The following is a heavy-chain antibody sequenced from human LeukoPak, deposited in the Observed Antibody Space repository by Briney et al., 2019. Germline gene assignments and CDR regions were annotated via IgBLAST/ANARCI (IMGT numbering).Heavy chain of an antibody. J-gene: IGHJ3*02. CDR2: LSASGEST. D-gene: IGHD2-2*01. CDR3: AKDMKSFSSDAFDM. Sequence: GGSLRLSCAASGFTLSDYAMSWVRQAPGKGLEWVSGLSASGESTYYADSVKGRFTISRDNSRNTLYVQMNSLRAEDTTLYYCAKDMKSFSSDAFDMWGQGTMVTVST. CDR1: GFTLSDYA. V-gene: IGHV3-23*01.